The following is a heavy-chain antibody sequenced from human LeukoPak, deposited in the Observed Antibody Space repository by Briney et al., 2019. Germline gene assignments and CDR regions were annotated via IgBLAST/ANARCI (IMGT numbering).Heavy chain of an antibody. CDR2: IYYSGST. CDR3: ARQFSYYDSWSGYPFDY. Sequence: SETLSLTCTVSGGSISSSSYYWGWIRQPPGKGLEWIGSIYYSGSTYYNPSLKSRVTISVDTSKNQFSLKLSSVTAADTAVCYCARQFSYYDSWSGYPFDYWGQGTLVTVSS. V-gene: IGHV4-39*01. CDR1: GGSISSSSYY. J-gene: IGHJ4*02. D-gene: IGHD3-3*01.